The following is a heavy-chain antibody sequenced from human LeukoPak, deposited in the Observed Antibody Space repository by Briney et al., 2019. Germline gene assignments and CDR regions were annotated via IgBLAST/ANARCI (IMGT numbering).Heavy chain of an antibody. Sequence: SETLSLTCTVSGGSISSYYWSWIRQPPGKGLEWIGEINHSGSTNYNPSLKSRVTISVDTSKNQFSLKLSSVTAADTAVYYCARVWTSIVYNWFDPWGQGTLVTVSS. CDR1: GGSISSYY. V-gene: IGHV4-34*01. CDR3: ARVWTSIVYNWFDP. D-gene: IGHD6-6*01. J-gene: IGHJ5*02. CDR2: INHSGST.